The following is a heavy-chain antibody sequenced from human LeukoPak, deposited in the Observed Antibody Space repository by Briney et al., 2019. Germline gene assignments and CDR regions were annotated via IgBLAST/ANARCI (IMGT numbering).Heavy chain of an antibody. CDR1: GFTFGDYA. J-gene: IGHJ2*01. Sequence: PGGPLRLSCTASGFTFGDYAMSWFRQAPGKGLEWVGFIRSKAYGGTTEYAASVKGRFTISRDDSKSIAYLQMNSLKTEDTAVYYCTRAADYGDTDHWYFDLWGRGTLVTVSS. CDR2: IRSKAYGGTT. D-gene: IGHD4-17*01. CDR3: TRAADYGDTDHWYFDL. V-gene: IGHV3-49*03.